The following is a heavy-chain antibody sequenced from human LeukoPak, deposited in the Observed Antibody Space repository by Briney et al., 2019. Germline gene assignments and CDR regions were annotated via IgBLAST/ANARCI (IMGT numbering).Heavy chain of an antibody. V-gene: IGHV3-23*01. J-gene: IGHJ5*02. D-gene: IGHD3-22*01. CDR2: ISGSGGST. Sequence: SGGSLTLSCAASGFTFSIYAMSWVRQAPGKGLEWVSAISGSGGSTYYADSVKGRFTISRDNSKNTLYLQMNSLRAEDTAVYDCARYYYDSSGYYPSWGQGTLVTVSS. CDR1: GFTFSIYA. CDR3: ARYYYDSSGYYPS.